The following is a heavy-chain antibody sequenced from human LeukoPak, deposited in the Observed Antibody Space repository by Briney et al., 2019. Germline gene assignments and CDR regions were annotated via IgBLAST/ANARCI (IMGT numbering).Heavy chain of an antibody. D-gene: IGHD3-22*01. J-gene: IGHJ4*02. CDR2: IIPIFGTA. CDR3: ARSRYYYDSSGRSFDY. Sequence: SVTVSCKASGGTFSSYAISWVRQAPGQGLEWMGGIIPIFGTANYAQKFQGRVTITADESTSTAYMELSSLRSEDTAVYYCARSRYYYDSSGRSFDYWGQGTLVTVSS. V-gene: IGHV1-69*13. CDR1: GGTFSSYA.